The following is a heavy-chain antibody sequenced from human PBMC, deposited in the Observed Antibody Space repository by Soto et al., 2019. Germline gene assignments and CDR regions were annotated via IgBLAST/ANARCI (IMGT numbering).Heavy chain of an antibody. D-gene: IGHD3-3*01. CDR1: GFSITNTW. V-gene: IGHV3-15*07. Sequence: EVQLVESGGGLVQPGGSLRLSCAAPGFSITNTWMHWVRQAPGKGLEWVGGVKSKADGGTADYAEPVKGKFTVSRDDAKNTQYLQMDSLKMEDTAVYYCNSYTDFWGGHTPIWGQGTLVTVSS. J-gene: IGHJ4*02. CDR3: NSYTDFWGGHTPI. CDR2: VKSKADGGTA.